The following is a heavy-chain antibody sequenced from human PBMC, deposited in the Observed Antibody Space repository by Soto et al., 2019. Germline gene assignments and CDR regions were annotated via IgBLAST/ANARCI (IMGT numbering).Heavy chain of an antibody. V-gene: IGHV3-21*01. CDR3: AREYFEYSSSAEGGMDV. CDR1: GFTFSSYS. CDR2: ISSSSSYV. Sequence: GGSLRLSCAASGFTFSSYSMNWVRQAPGKGLEWVSSISSSSSYVYYADSVKGRFTISRDNAKNSLYLQMNSLRAEDTAVYYCAREYFEYSSSAEGGMDVWGQGTTVTVSS. D-gene: IGHD6-6*01. J-gene: IGHJ6*02.